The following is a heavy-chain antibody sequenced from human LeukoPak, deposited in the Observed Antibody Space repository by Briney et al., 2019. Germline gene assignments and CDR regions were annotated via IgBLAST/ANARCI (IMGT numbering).Heavy chain of an antibody. V-gene: IGHV3-30*02. J-gene: IGHJ4*02. CDR2: IRYDGSNK. D-gene: IGHD5-12*01. CDR1: GFTFSSYG. Sequence: PGGSLRLSCAASGFTFSSYGMHWVRQAPGKGLEWVAFIRYDGSNKYYADSVKGRFTISRDNSKNTLYLQMNSLRAEDTAVYYCAKAGNEAVDMFDYWGQGTLVTVSS. CDR3: AKAGNEAVDMFDY.